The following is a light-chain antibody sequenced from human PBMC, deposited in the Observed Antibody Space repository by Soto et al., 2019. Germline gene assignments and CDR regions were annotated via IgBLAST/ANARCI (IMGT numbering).Light chain of an antibody. CDR1: SSDVGGYNY. J-gene: IGLJ2*01. CDR2: EVS. Sequence: QSALTQPASVSGSPGRSITISCTGTSSDVGGYNYVSWYQQHPGKAPKLMIYEVSNRPSGVSNRFSGSKSGNTASLTISGRQAEDEADYYCSSYTSSSTVVFGGGTKLTVL. V-gene: IGLV2-14*01. CDR3: SSYTSSSTVV.